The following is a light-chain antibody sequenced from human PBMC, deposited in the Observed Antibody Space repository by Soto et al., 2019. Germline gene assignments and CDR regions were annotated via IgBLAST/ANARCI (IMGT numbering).Light chain of an antibody. Sequence: DIQMTQSPSSLSASLGDRVTITCRASQSINSYLNWYQQRPGKAPNLLIYAASSLQSGVPSRFSGSGTGTYFTLTISSLQPEDFATYYCQQGYTSPQTFGQGTKVDIK. CDR2: AAS. V-gene: IGKV1-39*01. CDR1: QSINSY. J-gene: IGKJ1*01. CDR3: QQGYTSPQT.